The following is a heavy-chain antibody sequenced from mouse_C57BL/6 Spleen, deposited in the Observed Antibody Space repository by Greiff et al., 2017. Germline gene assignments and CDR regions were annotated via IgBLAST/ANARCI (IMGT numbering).Heavy chain of an antibody. CDR3: ARSTVYYGSSYGFAY. CDR2: INPSSGYT. CDR1: GYTFTSYT. J-gene: IGHJ3*01. D-gene: IGHD1-1*01. V-gene: IGHV1-4*01. Sequence: VQVVESGAELARPGASVKMSCKASGYTFTSYTMHWVKQRPGQGLEWIGYINPSSGYTKYNQKFKDKATLTADKSSSTAYMQLSSLTSEDSAVYYCARSTVYYGSSYGFAYWGQGTLVTVSA.